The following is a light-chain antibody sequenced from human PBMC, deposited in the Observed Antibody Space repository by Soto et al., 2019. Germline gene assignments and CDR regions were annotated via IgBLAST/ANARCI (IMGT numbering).Light chain of an antibody. Sequence: QSALTQPASVSGSPGQSITISCTGTSSDVGSYNLVSWYQHHPGKAPKLMIYEVSQRPSGVSSRCSGSKSGNTASLTISGLQAEDEADYYCCSYAGSSAPRLVFGGGTKVTVL. J-gene: IGLJ2*01. V-gene: IGLV2-23*02. CDR3: CSYAGSSAPRLV. CDR2: EVS. CDR1: SSDVGSYNL.